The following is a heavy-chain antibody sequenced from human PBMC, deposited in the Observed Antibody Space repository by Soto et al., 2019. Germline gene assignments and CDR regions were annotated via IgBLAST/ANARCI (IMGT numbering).Heavy chain of an antibody. J-gene: IGHJ6*02. CDR3: AKGVVPAAIVYGMDV. CDR1: GFTFSSYA. V-gene: IGHV3-23*01. CDR2: ISSSGGGT. D-gene: IGHD2-2*02. Sequence: GVSLRLSCAASGFTFSSYAMSWVRQAPGKGLEWVSGISSSGGGTYYADSVKGRFTISRDNSKNTLYLQMNSLRAEDTAVYCCAKGVVPAAIVYGMDVWGQGTTVTVS.